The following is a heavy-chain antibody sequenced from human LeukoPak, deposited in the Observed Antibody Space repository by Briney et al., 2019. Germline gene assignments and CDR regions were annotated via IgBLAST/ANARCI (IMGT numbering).Heavy chain of an antibody. D-gene: IGHD4-17*01. Sequence: GGSLRLSCAASGFTFSSYWMGWVRQAPGKGLEWVANIKQDGSEKYYVDSVKGRFTISRDNAKNSLYLQMNSLRAEDTAVYYCARAGYGVRRRVAFDIWGQGAMVTVSS. CDR3: ARAGYGVRRRVAFDI. CDR2: IKQDGSEK. V-gene: IGHV3-7*01. J-gene: IGHJ3*02. CDR1: GFTFSSYW.